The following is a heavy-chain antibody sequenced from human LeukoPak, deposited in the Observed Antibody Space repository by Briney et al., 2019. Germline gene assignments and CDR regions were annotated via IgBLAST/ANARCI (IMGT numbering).Heavy chain of an antibody. CDR2: IFNTGNT. CDR1: GGSINSHY. J-gene: IGHJ4*02. D-gene: IGHD3-10*01. CDR3: ATRPAGTSWYGVFDY. V-gene: IGHV4-59*11. Sequence: SETLSLTCSVSGGSINSHYWSWIRQPPGKRLEWIGYIFNTGNTNYNPSLGSQVTMSVDASGDQFFLRLSSVTAADTAIYYCATRPAGTSWYGVFDYWSQGTLVTVSS.